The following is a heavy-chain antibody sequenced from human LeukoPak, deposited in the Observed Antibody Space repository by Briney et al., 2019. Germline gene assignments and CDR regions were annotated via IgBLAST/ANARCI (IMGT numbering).Heavy chain of an antibody. CDR3: ASRGYYDSSGYYVSAEYFQH. Sequence: SETLSLTCTVSGGSIRSSYYYWSWIRQPPGKGLEWIGYIYYSGSTNYNPSLKSRVTISVDTSKNQFSLKLSSVTAADTAVYYCASRGYYDSSGYYVSAEYFQHWGQGTLVTVSS. CDR1: GGSIRSSYYY. J-gene: IGHJ1*01. D-gene: IGHD3-22*01. CDR2: IYYSGST. V-gene: IGHV4-61*01.